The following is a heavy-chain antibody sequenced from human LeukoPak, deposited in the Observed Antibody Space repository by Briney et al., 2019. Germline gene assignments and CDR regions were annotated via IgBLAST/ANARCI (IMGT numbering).Heavy chain of an antibody. CDR2: ISSSSSTI. J-gene: IGHJ3*02. Sequence: GGPLSLSCAASGLTLSSYRMNWVRQAPGKGRGGVSFISSSSSTIYYADSVKGRFTISRDNAKNSLYLQMNSLRAEDTAVYYCARDSSKVKAAAGTKDAFDIWGQGTMVTVSS. V-gene: IGHV3-48*04. D-gene: IGHD6-13*01. CDR3: ARDSSKVKAAAGTKDAFDI. CDR1: GLTLSSYR.